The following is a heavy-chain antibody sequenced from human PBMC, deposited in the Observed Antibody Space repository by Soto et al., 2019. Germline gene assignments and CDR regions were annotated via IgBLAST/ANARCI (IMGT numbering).Heavy chain of an antibody. CDR2: AYHNGLT. J-gene: IGHJ4*02. CDR1: GDYDTSNVW. Sequence: QVQLQESVPGLVKPSGTLSLTCAVSGDYDTSNVWWSWVRQPPGKGLEWIGEAYHNGLTDYNPSLKSRVTMAVDTSKNEFSLKFASLTAADTALSYCARDAAVPGEYDRFDYWGQGTLVTFSS. CDR3: ARDAAVPGEYDRFDY. D-gene: IGHD6-19*01. V-gene: IGHV4-4*02.